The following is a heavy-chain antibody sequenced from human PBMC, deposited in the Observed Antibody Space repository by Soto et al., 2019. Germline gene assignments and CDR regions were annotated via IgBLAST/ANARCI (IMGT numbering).Heavy chain of an antibody. D-gene: IGHD2-2*01. CDR2: MSYDGSRQ. CDR3: ASGGWYASWSSSDC. Sequence: QVQLVESGGGVVQPGRSLRLSCAASGFTLSGNDMHWVRQAPGKGPEWVAVMSYDGSRQYYADSVKGRFTISRDTSKSTLYLQMNRLTTEDTAVYSCASGGWYASWSSSDCWGQGTLVTVSS. CDR1: GFTLSGND. V-gene: IGHV3-30*03. J-gene: IGHJ4*02.